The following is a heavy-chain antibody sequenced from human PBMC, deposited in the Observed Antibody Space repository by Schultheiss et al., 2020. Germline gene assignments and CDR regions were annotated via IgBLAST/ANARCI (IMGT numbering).Heavy chain of an antibody. D-gene: IGHD3-10*01. CDR1: GFTFSSYA. V-gene: IGHV3-23*01. CDR3: AKGRSGLMVRGPYY. J-gene: IGHJ4*02. CDR2: ISGSGGST. Sequence: GGSLRLSCAASGFTFSSYAMSWVRQAPGKGLEWVSAISGSGGSTYYADSVKGRFTISRDNSKNTLYLQMNSLRAEDTAVYYCAKGRSGLMVRGPYYWGQGTLVTVSS.